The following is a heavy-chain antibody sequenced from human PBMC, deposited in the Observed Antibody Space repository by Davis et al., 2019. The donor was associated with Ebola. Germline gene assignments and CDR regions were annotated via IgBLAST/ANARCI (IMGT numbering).Heavy chain of an antibody. CDR2: INHSGST. CDR3: ARERGEYYFDY. CDR1: GGSFSGYY. D-gene: IGHD3-16*01. V-gene: IGHV4-34*01. Sequence: SETLSLTCAVSGGSFSGYYWSWIRQPPGKGLEWIGEINHSGSTNYNPSLKSRVTISVDTSKNQFSLKLSSVTAADTAVYYCARERGEYYFDYWGQGTLVTVSS. J-gene: IGHJ4*02.